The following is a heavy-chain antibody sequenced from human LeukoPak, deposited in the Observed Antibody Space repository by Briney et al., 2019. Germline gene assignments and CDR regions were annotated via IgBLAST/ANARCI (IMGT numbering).Heavy chain of an antibody. CDR3: AKDVVYYYDSSGNTDY. J-gene: IGHJ4*02. CDR2: ISGSGGST. Sequence: PGGSLRLSCAASGFTFSSYAMSWVRQAPGKGLEWVSAISGSGGSTYYADSVKGRFTISRDNSKNTLYLQMNSLRAEDTAVYYCAKDVVYYYDSSGNTDYWGQGTLVTVPS. CDR1: GFTFSSYA. D-gene: IGHD3-22*01. V-gene: IGHV3-23*01.